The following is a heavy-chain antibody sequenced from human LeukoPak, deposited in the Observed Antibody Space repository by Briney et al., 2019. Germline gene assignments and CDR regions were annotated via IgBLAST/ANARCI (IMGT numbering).Heavy chain of an antibody. D-gene: IGHD6-13*01. V-gene: IGHV1-2*02. CDR1: GYTFTCYY. Sequence: ASVKVSCKASGYTFTCYYMHWVRQAPGQGLEWVGWINPNSGGTNYAQKFQGRVTMTRDTSISTAYMELSRLRSDDTAVYYCARFASSTFFDYWGQGTLVTVSS. CDR2: INPNSGGT. J-gene: IGHJ4*02. CDR3: ARFASSTFFDY.